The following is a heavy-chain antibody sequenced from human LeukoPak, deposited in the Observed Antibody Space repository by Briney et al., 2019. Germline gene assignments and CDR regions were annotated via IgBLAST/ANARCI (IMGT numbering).Heavy chain of an antibody. CDR3: ARDERYSYGDNHYPDLGF. Sequence: ASVKVSCKASGYTFTGYYLFWVRQAPGQGLEWMGWINPNSGATKYAQNFQGRVTLTSDTSIGTTYMELSSLRSDDTAVYYCARDERYSYGDNHYPDLGFWGQGTPVTVSS. V-gene: IGHV1-2*02. CDR2: INPNSGAT. D-gene: IGHD4/OR15-4a*01. J-gene: IGHJ4*02. CDR1: GYTFTGYY.